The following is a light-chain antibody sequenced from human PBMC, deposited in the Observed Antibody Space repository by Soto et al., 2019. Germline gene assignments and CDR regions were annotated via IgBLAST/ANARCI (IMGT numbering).Light chain of an antibody. CDR3: ATWDGSLNGGV. CDR2: SSN. V-gene: IGLV1-44*01. J-gene: IGLJ3*02. Sequence: QAVVTQPPSASGTPGQRVTISCSGSSSNIGNNPVNWYQQLPGTAPKLLIYSSNQRPSGVPDRFSGSKSGTSASLAISGLQSEDEADYYCATWDGSLNGGVFGGGTKLTVL. CDR1: SSNIGNNP.